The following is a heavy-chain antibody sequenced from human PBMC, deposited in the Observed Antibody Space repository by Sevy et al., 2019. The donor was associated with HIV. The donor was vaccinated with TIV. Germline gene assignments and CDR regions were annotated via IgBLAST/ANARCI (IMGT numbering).Heavy chain of an antibody. CDR1: GYTLTKFS. V-gene: IGHV1-24*01. Sequence: ASVKVSCKVSGYTLTKFSMHWVRQAPGKGLEWMGSFDPEDGETIHAQRFQGRLSMTEDTSTETAYMELSSLSSEDTAVYYCATTKDYYDNSGDPFDYWGQGSLVTVSS. J-gene: IGHJ4*02. D-gene: IGHD3-22*01. CDR3: ATTKDYYDNSGDPFDY. CDR2: FDPEDGET.